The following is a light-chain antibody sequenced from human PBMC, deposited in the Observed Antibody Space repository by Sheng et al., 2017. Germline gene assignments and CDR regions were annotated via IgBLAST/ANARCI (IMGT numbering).Light chain of an antibody. CDR1: QSVYNK. CDR2: AAS. CDR3: QQRSNWPLT. Sequence: EIVVTQSPATLSVSPGERATLSCRASQSVYNKLAWYQQKPGQAPRLLIYAASTRATGIPARFSGSGSGTDFTLTISSLEPEDFAVYYCQQRSNWPLTFGEGPRWRSN. V-gene: IGKV3-11*01. J-gene: IGKJ4*01.